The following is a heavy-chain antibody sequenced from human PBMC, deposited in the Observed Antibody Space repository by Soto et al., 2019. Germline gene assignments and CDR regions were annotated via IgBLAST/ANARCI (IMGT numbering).Heavy chain of an antibody. CDR3: ARDSLSCSSTSCYYYYYYGMDV. J-gene: IGHJ6*02. CDR2: IYYSGST. V-gene: IGHV4-31*03. D-gene: IGHD2-2*01. CDR1: GGSISSGGYY. Sequence: PSETLSLTCTVSGGSISSGGYYWSWIRHHPGKGLEWIGYIYYSGSTYYNPSLKSRVTISVDTSKNQFSLKLSSVTAADTAVYYCARDSLSCSSTSCYYYYYYGMDVWGQGTTVTVSS.